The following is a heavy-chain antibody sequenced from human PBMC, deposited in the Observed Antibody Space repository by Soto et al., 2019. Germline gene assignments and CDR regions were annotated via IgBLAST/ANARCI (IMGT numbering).Heavy chain of an antibody. D-gene: IGHD2-15*01. Sequence: TSETLSLTCAVYGGSFSGYYWSWIRQPPGKGLEWIGEINHSGSTNYNPSLKSRVTISVDTSKNQFSLKLSSVTAADTAVYYCARSGYCSGGSCYSGRIYYFDYWGQGTLVTVSS. CDR2: INHSGST. J-gene: IGHJ4*02. CDR3: ARSGYCSGGSCYSGRIYYFDY. CDR1: GGSFSGYY. V-gene: IGHV4-34*01.